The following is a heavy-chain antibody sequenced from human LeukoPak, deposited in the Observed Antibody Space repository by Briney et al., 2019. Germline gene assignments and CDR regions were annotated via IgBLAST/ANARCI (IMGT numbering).Heavy chain of an antibody. CDR1: GGSFSGYY. J-gene: IGHJ4*02. Sequence: PSETLSLTCAVYGGSFSGYYWSWIRQPPGKGLEWIGEINRSGSTNYNPSLRSRVTISVDTSKNQLSLKMSSVTAADTAVYYCASPYKNSYLGYWGQGTLVTVSS. V-gene: IGHV4-34*01. CDR2: INRSGST. CDR3: ASPYKNSYLGY. D-gene: IGHD5-18*01.